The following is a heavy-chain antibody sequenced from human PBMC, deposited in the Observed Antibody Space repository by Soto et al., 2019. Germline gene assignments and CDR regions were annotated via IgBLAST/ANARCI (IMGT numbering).Heavy chain of an antibody. CDR3: ARDPPPPPPQGKGARGPLYGMEF. CDR1: GGTFSSYA. Sequence: GASVKVSCKASGGTFSSYAISWVRQAPGQGLEWMGGIIPIFGTANYAQKFQGRVTITADESTSTAYMELSSLRSEDTAVYYCARDPPPPPPQGKGARGPLYGMEFWGQGTRSPSP. J-gene: IGHJ6*02. CDR2: IIPIFGTA. D-gene: IGHD3-16*01. V-gene: IGHV1-69*13.